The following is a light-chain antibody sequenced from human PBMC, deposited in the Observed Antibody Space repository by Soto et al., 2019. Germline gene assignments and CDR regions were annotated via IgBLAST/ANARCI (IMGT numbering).Light chain of an antibody. CDR2: WAS. CDR1: QRVLYSSNNKNY. J-gene: IGKJ3*01. Sequence: DVVMTQSPDSLAVSLGERATINCKSSQRVLYSSNNKNYLAWYQQKPGQPPKLLIYWASTRESGVPDRFSGRGSGTDFTLTISSLQDEDVAVYYCQQYYSTPFTFGHGTKVDIK. V-gene: IGKV4-1*01. CDR3: QQYYSTPFT.